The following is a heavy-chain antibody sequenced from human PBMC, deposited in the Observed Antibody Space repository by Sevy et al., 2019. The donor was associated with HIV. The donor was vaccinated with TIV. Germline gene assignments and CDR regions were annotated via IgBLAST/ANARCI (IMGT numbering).Heavy chain of an antibody. CDR2: VTSDGTT. J-gene: IGHJ4*01. Sequence: GGSLRLSCAASGLTLTTTGMSWVRQAPGKGLEWVAGVTSDGTTYYADSVRDRFTVSRDNSKNTLYLQLNSLRADDTAVCYCAGGDTTMITDLDYWGHGTLVTVSS. V-gene: IGHV3-23*01. CDR1: GLTLTTTG. D-gene: IGHD3-16*01. CDR3: AGGDTTMITDLDY.